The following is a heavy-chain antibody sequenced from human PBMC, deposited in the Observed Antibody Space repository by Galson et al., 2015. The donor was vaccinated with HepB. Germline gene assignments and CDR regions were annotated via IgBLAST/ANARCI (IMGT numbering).Heavy chain of an antibody. D-gene: IGHD3-3*01. J-gene: IGHJ6*03. V-gene: IGHV5-10-1*01. CDR2: IDPSDSYT. CDR1: GYSFTSYW. Sequence: SGAEVKKPGESLRISCKGSGYSFTSYWISWVRQMPGKGLEWMGRIDPSDSYTNYSPSFQGHVTISADKSISTAYLQWSSLKASDTAMYYCARQIHTFGVVIMDHYYYMDVWGKGTTVTVSS. CDR3: ARQIHTFGVVIMDHYYYMDV.